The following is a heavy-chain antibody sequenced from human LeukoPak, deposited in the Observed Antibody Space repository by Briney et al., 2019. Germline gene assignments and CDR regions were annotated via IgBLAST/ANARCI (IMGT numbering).Heavy chain of an antibody. D-gene: IGHD6-19*01. CDR1: GGSISTYY. CDR3: ARVATSSGWLDYFDY. CDR2: IYYSGST. J-gene: IGHJ4*02. V-gene: IGHV4-59*01. Sequence: PSETLSLTCTVSGGSISTYYWSWIRQPPGKGLEWIGYIYYSGSTNYNPSLKSRVTISVDTSKNQFFLKLSSVTAADTAVYYCARVATSSGWLDYFDYWGQGTLVTVSS.